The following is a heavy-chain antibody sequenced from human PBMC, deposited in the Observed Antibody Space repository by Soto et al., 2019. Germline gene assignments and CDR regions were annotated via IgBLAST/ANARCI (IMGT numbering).Heavy chain of an antibody. CDR2: ISANDVGT. CDR3: AKAKNDYNWDNRPPFDY. J-gene: IGHJ4*02. CDR1: GFTLRNYA. Sequence: GALRLSCEASGFTLRNYAMTWVRQAPGKGLEWVSLISANDVGTYYAESVKTRFTISTDQSRNTVYLQMDSLRADDTAIYYCAKAKNDYNWDNRPPFDYWGQGTLVTVSS. D-gene: IGHD1-20*01. V-gene: IGHV3-23*01.